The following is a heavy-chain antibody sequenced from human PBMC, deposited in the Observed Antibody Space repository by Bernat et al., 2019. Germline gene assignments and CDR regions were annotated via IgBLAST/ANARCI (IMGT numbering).Heavy chain of an antibody. CDR2: IYYSVST. CDR3: ATRSPDNSGSYTN. J-gene: IGHJ4*02. CDR1: AGSISSHNYF. D-gene: IGHD1-26*01. V-gene: IGHV4-39*01. Sequence: QLQLQESGPGLVKPSETLSLTCTVSAGSISSHNYFWGWIRQPPGKGLEWIGSIYYSVSTYYNPSLKSRVTISVDTSKNQFSLKLSSVTAADTAVYYCATRSPDNSGSYTNWGQGTLVTVSS.